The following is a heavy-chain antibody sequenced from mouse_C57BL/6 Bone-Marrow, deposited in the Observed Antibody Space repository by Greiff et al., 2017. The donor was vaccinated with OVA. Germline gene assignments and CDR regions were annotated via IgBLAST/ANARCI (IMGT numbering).Heavy chain of an antibody. CDR1: GYTFTDYY. V-gene: IGHV1-76*01. D-gene: IGHD1-1*01. CDR3: ARAAYYGSKAWFDY. Sequence: QVQLQQSGAELVRPGASVKLSCKASGYTFTDYYINWVKQRPGQGLEWIARIYPGSGNTYYNEKFKGKATLTADKSSSTAYMQLSSLTSEDSAVYFCARAAYYGSKAWFDYWGQGTTLTVSS. J-gene: IGHJ2*01. CDR2: IYPGSGNT.